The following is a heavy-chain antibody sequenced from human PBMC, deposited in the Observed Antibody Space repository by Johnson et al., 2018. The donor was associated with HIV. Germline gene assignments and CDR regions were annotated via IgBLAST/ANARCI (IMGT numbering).Heavy chain of an antibody. CDR3: ACGGPLSGSDEGCFDV. J-gene: IGHJ3*01. Sequence: WVRQAPGRGLVWLSVVYSGAYTYSADSVQGSWTIYKDTSTNALCLKMNSLRVEDTPVSSCACGGPLSGSDEGCFDVWGQGTMVTVSS. V-gene: IGHV3-66*01. CDR2: VYSGAYT. D-gene: IGHD6-19*01.